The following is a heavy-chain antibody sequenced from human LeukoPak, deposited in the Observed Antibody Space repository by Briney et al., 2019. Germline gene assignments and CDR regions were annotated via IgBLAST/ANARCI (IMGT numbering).Heavy chain of an antibody. V-gene: IGHV4-4*02. Sequence: SETLSLTCAVSGGSINSSYWWSWVRQPPGMGLEWIGEVFHTGSTSYNPSLTSRVTISLDKSKNQFSLKLTSVTAADTAVYYCAAESERWLLRSWGQGTLVTVSS. D-gene: IGHD6-19*01. J-gene: IGHJ4*02. CDR1: GGSINSSYW. CDR2: VFHTGST. CDR3: AAESERWLLRS.